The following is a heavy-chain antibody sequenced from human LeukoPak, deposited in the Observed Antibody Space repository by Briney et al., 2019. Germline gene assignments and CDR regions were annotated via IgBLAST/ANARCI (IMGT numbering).Heavy chain of an antibody. D-gene: IGHD2-15*01. CDR1: GGSISSHY. CDR2: IYNSGST. J-gene: IGHJ5*02. V-gene: IGHV4-59*08. CDR3: ARRFCSGGICYSGQGWFDP. Sequence: SETLSLTCTVSGGSISSHYWSWIRQPPGKGLEWIGCIYNSGSTNYNPSLKSRVTISLDTSKNQFSLNLSSVAAADTAVYYCARRFCSGGICYSGQGWFDPWGQGTLVTVSS.